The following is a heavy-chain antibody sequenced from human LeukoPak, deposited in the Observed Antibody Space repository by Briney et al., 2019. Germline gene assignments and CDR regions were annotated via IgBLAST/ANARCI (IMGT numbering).Heavy chain of an antibody. CDR3: ASGGEEIDY. CDR2: ISSGSSYI. J-gene: IGHJ4*02. Sequence: GGSLRLSCAASGFSFSTYTMNWGRQAPGKGLEWVSSISSGSSYIYYADSVKGRFTISRDNAKNSLYLQMNSLRAEDTAVYYCASGGEEIDYWGQGTLVTVSS. D-gene: IGHD2-15*01. CDR1: GFSFSTYT. V-gene: IGHV3-21*01.